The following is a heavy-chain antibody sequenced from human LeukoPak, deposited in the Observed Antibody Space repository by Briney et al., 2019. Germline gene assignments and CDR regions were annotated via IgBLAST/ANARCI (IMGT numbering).Heavy chain of an antibody. D-gene: IGHD6-13*01. CDR3: AKGYSSSKIKVYYYMDV. CDR2: IIPIFGTA. CDR1: GGTFSSYA. Sequence: GASVKVSCKASGGTFSSYAISWVRQAPGQGLEWMGGIIPIFGTANYAQKFRGRVTITADESTSTAYMELNSLRAEDTAVYYCAKGYSSSKIKVYYYMDVWGKGTTVTVSS. J-gene: IGHJ6*03. V-gene: IGHV1-69*13.